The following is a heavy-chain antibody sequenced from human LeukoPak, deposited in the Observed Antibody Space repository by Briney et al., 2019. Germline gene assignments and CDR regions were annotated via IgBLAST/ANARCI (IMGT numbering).Heavy chain of an antibody. Sequence: PGGSLRLSCAASGFTFSSYAMSWVRQAPGKGLEWVSAISGSGGSTYYADSVKGRFTISRDDAKNSLFLQMNSLRADDTAVYYCARDLFCSYGVCPVWGQGTTVTVSS. CDR3: ARDLFCSYGVCPV. CDR1: GFTFSSYA. CDR2: ISGSGGST. D-gene: IGHD2-8*01. J-gene: IGHJ6*02. V-gene: IGHV3-23*01.